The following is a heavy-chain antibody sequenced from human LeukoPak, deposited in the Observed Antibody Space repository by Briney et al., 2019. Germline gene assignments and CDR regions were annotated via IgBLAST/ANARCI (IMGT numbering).Heavy chain of an antibody. Sequence: SETLSLTCAVYGGSFSGYYWSWIRQPPGKGLECIGEINHSGSTNYNPSLKSRVTISVDTSKNQFSLKLSSVTAADTAVYYCARLLYCSGGSCSVFLDYWGQGTLVTVSS. CDR2: INHSGST. D-gene: IGHD2-15*01. CDR1: GGSFSGYY. CDR3: ARLLYCSGGSCSVFLDY. V-gene: IGHV4-34*01. J-gene: IGHJ4*02.